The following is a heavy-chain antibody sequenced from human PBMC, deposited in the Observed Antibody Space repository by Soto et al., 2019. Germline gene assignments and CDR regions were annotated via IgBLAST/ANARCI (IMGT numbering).Heavy chain of an antibody. D-gene: IGHD3-10*01. CDR3: ARLTYYYGSGSPLYGMDV. CDR1: GGSISSGNW. V-gene: IGHV4-4*02. Sequence: SETLSLTCAVSGGSISSGNWWSWVRQPPGKGLEWIGEINHSGSTNYNPSLKSRVTISVDTSKNQFSLKLSSVTAADTAVYYCARLTYYYGSGSPLYGMDVWGQGTTVTVSS. CDR2: INHSGST. J-gene: IGHJ6*02.